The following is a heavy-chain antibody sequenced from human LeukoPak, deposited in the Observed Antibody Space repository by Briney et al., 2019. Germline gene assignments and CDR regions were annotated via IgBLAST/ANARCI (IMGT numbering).Heavy chain of an antibody. CDR3: AREVGRGFDY. J-gene: IGHJ4*02. D-gene: IGHD1-26*01. CDR2: ISAYNSNT. Sequence: ASVKVSCKASGYTFTSYYMHWVRQAPGQGLEWMGWISAYNSNTHYAQKLQGRVTMTTDTSTSTAYMEVRSLRSGDTAVYYCAREVGRGFDYWGQGTLVTVSS. CDR1: GYTFTSYY. V-gene: IGHV1-18*04.